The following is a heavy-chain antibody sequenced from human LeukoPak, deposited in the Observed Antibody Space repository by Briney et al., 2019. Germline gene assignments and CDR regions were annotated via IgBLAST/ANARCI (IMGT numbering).Heavy chain of an antibody. CDR3: ARDHERGCSYGLDY. CDR2: IYGASST. V-gene: IGHV3-53*01. CDR1: GFSVSSNH. J-gene: IGHJ4*02. Sequence: GGSLRLSCAASGFSVSSNHMSWVRQAPGKGLEWVSVIYGASSTYYADPVNGRFTISRDDSKNTLYLQMNSLRAEDTAVYYCARDHERGCSYGLDYWGQGTLVTVSS. D-gene: IGHD5-18*01.